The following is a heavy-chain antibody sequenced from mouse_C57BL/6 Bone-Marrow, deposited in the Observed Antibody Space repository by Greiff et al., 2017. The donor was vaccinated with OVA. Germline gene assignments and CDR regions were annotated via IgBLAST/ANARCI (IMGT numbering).Heavy chain of an antibody. CDR2: IDPETGGT. CDR3: TGLTTVVAIDY. J-gene: IGHJ2*01. Sequence: VKLVESGAELVRPGASVTLSCKASGYTFTDYEMHWVKQTPVHGLEWIGAIDPETGGTAYNQKFKGKAILTADKSSSTAYMELRSLTSEDSAVYYCTGLTTVVAIDYWGQGTTLTVSS. V-gene: IGHV1-15*01. D-gene: IGHD1-1*01. CDR1: GYTFTDYE.